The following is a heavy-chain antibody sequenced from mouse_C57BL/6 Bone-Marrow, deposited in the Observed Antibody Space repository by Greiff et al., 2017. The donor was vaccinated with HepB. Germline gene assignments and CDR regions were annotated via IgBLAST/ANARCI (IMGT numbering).Heavy chain of an antibody. CDR1: GYTFTNYW. V-gene: IGHV1-63*01. CDR2: IYPGGGYT. D-gene: IGHD1-1*01. Sequence: QVQLQQSGAELVRPGTSVKMSCKASGYTFTNYWIGWAKQRPGHGLEWIGDIYPGGGYTNYNEKFKGKATLTADKSSRTAYMQFSSLTSEDSAIYYCARSCSSYFVSWGQGTPLPVSS. CDR3: ARSCSSYFVS. J-gene: IGHJ2*01.